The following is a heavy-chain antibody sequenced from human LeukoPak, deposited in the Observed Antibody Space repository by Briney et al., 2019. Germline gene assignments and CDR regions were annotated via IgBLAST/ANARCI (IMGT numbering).Heavy chain of an antibody. J-gene: IGHJ3*02. Sequence: GGSLRLSCAASGFTFSNYNMNWVRQAPGKGLQWVSFISSRSTYIYYADSVKGRFTISRDNAKNSLYLQMNSLRTEDTALYYCAKARGLIGGAFDIWGRGTMVTVSS. CDR3: AKARGLIGGAFDI. CDR1: GFTFSNYN. CDR2: ISSRSTYI. D-gene: IGHD3-22*01. V-gene: IGHV3-21*04.